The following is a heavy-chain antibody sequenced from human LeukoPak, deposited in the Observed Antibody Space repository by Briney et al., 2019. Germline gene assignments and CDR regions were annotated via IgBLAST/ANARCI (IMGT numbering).Heavy chain of an antibody. CDR2: ISYDGSNK. D-gene: IGHD2-21*02. J-gene: IGHJ4*02. CDR3: ARGAAVVTAIYRYYYFDY. V-gene: IGHV3-30*01. CDR1: GFTFSSYA. Sequence: GGSLRLSCAASGFTFSSYAMHWVRQAPGKGLEWVAVISYDGSNKYYADSVKGRFTISRDNSKNTLYLQMNSLRAEDTAVYYCARGAAVVTAIYRYYYFDYWGQGTLVTVSS.